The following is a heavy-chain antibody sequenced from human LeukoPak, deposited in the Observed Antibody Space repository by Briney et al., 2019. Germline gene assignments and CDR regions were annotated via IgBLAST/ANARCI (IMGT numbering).Heavy chain of an antibody. J-gene: IGHJ1*01. D-gene: IGHD5-18*01. V-gene: IGHV3-23*01. CDR2: ISSTGYNS. CDR1: GFTFRSAA. CDR3: AKDIQAAN. Sequence: PGGSLRLSCAAPGFTFRSAAMTWVRQGPEKGLQWVSLISSTGYNSYYADSVKGRFTVSRDNSKNIVYLQMNSLRAEDTALYYCAKDIQAANWGQGTLVTVSS.